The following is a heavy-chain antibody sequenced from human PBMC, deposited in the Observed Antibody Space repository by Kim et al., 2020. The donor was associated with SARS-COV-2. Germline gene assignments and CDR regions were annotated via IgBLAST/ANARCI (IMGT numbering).Heavy chain of an antibody. V-gene: IGHV4-39*01. CDR1: GGSVRSSGSY. CDR2: MFYVGAA. CDR3: AILSILGGYYFDH. D-gene: IGHD2-15*01. Sequence: SETLSLMCSVSGGSVRSSGSYWAWVRQPPGKGLEWIGAMFYVGAAYYNPSLRGRLAISVDTSQNQFSLTLTSLTAADTAVYYCAILSILGGYYFDHWGQGILVNVSS. J-gene: IGHJ4*02.